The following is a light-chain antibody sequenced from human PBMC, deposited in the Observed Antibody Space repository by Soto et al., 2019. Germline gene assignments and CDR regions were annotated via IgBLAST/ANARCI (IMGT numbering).Light chain of an antibody. Sequence: DIQMTQSPSSLSASVGDRVTISCRASQSISNFLNWYQQKPGKAPKIVIYSTSRLQSGVPSRFSGSGSGTHFTLTISSLQPEDFATYYCQQSYSTLTWTFGPGTKVDIK. CDR3: QQSYSTLTWT. V-gene: IGKV1-39*01. CDR2: STS. CDR1: QSISNF. J-gene: IGKJ1*01.